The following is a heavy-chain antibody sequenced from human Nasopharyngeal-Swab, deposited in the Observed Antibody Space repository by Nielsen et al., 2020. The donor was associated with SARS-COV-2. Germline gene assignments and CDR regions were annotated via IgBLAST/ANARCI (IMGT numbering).Heavy chain of an antibody. J-gene: IGHJ5*02. CDR1: GCSISSSSYY. D-gene: IGHD3-3*01. CDR2: IYYSGST. V-gene: IGHV4-39*01. CDR3: AATSVLRFLEWLNKWFDP. Sequence: SETLSLTCTVSGCSISSSSYYWGRNRQPPGKGLEWIGSIYYSGSTYYNPSLKSRVTISVDTSKNQFSLKLSSVTAADTAVYYCAATSVLRFLEWLNKWFDPWGQGTLVTVSS.